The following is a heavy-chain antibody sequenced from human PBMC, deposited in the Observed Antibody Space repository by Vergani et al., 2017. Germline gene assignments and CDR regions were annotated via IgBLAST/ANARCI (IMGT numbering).Heavy chain of an antibody. V-gene: IGHV3-30*03. Sequence: QVQLVESGGGVVQPGRSLRLSCAASGFTFSSYGMHWVRQAPGKGLEWVAVISYDGSNKYYADSVKGRFTISRDNSKNTLYLQMNSLRAEDTAVYYCAIPVAGTDAEGPTFDDWGQGTLVTVSS. D-gene: IGHD6-19*01. CDR2: ISYDGSNK. CDR3: AIPVAGTDAEGPTFDD. J-gene: IGHJ4*02. CDR1: GFTFSSYG.